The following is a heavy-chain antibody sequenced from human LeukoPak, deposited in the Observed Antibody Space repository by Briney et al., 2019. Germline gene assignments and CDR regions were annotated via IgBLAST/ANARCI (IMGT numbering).Heavy chain of an antibody. CDR1: GFTFRSYG. V-gene: IGHV3-30*03. CDR3: ATARQYSNSWYSDY. CDR2: ISYDGSNK. J-gene: IGHJ4*02. D-gene: IGHD6-13*01. Sequence: GGSLRLSCAASGFTFRSYGMHWVRQAPGKGLEWVAVISYDGSNKYYADSVKGRFTISRDNSKNTLYLQMNSLRADDTAVYYCATARQYSNSWYSDYWGQGTLVTVSS.